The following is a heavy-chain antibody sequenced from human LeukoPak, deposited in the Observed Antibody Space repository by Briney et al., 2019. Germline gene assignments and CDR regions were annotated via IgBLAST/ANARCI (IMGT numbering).Heavy chain of an antibody. CDR1: GYTFTGYY. CDR2: INPNSGGT. D-gene: IGHD3-22*01. J-gene: IGHJ6*02. Sequence: ASVKVSCKASGYTFTGYYMHWVRQAPGQGLEWMGWINPNSGGTNYAQKFQGWVTMARDTSISTAYMELSRLRSDDTAVYYCARVQDGNYYDSSGPYNYYGMDVWGQGTTVTVSS. V-gene: IGHV1-2*04. CDR3: ARVQDGNYYDSSGPYNYYGMDV.